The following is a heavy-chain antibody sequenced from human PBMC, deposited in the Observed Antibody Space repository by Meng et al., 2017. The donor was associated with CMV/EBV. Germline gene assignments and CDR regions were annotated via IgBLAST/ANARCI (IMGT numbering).Heavy chain of an antibody. CDR3: ARDLYTIFGVTPGAFDI. CDR1: GGSISSSSYY. J-gene: IGHJ3*02. Sequence: SETLSLTCTVSGGSISSSSYYWGWIRQPPGKGLEWIGSIYYSGSTYYNPSLKSRVTISVDTSKNQFSLKLSSVTAADTAVYYCARDLYTIFGVTPGAFDIWGQGTMVTVSS. D-gene: IGHD3-3*01. CDR2: IYYSGST. V-gene: IGHV4-39*07.